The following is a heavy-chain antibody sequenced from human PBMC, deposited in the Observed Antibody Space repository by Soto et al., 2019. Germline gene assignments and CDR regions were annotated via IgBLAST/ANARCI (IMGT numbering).Heavy chain of an antibody. J-gene: IGHJ4*02. Sequence: QVQLVESGGGVVQPGRSLRLSCAASGFPFTTYGMHWVREGPGKGLDWVAAISYDGSNKFYADSVKGRFTISRDNSKNPLYLQMNSLRLEDTALYYCVGGQYYFDYRGQGTLVIVSS. V-gene: IGHV3-30*03. CDR2: ISYDGSNK. CDR1: GFPFTTYG. CDR3: VGGQYYFDY. D-gene: IGHD3-10*01.